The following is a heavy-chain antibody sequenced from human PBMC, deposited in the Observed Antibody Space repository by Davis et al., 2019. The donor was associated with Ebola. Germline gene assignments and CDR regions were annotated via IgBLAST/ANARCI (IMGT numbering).Heavy chain of an antibody. J-gene: IGHJ4*02. CDR1: GFTFRNFA. Sequence: PGGSLRLSCAASGFTFRNFAMHWVRQSPGKGLEWVATDDAGDQHYAASVKGRFTISRDNSKHTVFVQMNSLRPEDTAVYYCAKGPTVLSGALGLGFDLWGQGTLVTVSS. V-gene: IGHV3-30*02. CDR3: AKGPTVLSGALGLGFDL. CDR2: TDDAGDQ. D-gene: IGHD3-9*01.